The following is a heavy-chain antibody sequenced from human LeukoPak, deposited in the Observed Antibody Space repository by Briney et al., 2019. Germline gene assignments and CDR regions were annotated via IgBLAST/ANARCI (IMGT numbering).Heavy chain of an antibody. CDR2: INHSGST. V-gene: IGHV4-34*01. D-gene: IGHD6-6*01. Sequence: SETLSLTCAVYGGSFSGYYWSWIRQPPGKGLEWIGEINHSGSTNYNPSLKSRVTISVDKSKNQFSLKLSSVTAADTAVYYCARGTLGIGTRPGYFDSWGQGTLVTVSS. CDR1: GGSFSGYY. J-gene: IGHJ4*02. CDR3: ARGTLGIGTRPGYFDS.